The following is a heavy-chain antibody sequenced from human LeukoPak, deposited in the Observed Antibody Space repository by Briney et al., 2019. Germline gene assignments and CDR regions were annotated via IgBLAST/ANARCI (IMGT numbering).Heavy chain of an antibody. V-gene: IGHV3-23*01. CDR1: GFTFSSYA. CDR2: ISGSGGST. CDR3: AKGPDYGDQSAPFLSY. J-gene: IGHJ4*02. Sequence: GASLRLSCAASGFTFSSYAMSWVRRAPGKGLEWVSAISGSGGSTYYADSVKGRFTISRDNSKNTLYLQMNSLRAEDTAVYYCAKGPDYGDQSAPFLSYWGQGTLVTVSS. D-gene: IGHD4-17*01.